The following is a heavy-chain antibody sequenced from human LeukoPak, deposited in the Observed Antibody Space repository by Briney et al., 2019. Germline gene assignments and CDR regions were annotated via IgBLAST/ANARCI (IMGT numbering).Heavy chain of an antibody. D-gene: IGHD6-6*01. CDR1: GGSISSGSYY. J-gene: IGHJ3*02. Sequence: NPSETLSLTCTVSGGSISSGSYYWSWIRQPAGKGLEWIGRIYTSGSTNYNPSLKSRVTISVDTSKNQFSLKLSSVTAADTAVYYCAREGSQLARQFDIWGQGTMVTVSS. CDR3: AREGSQLARQFDI. CDR2: IYTSGST. V-gene: IGHV4-61*02.